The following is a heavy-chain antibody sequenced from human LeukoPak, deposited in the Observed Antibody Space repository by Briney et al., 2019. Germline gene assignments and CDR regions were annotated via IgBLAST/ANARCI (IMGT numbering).Heavy chain of an antibody. CDR1: GGSISSYY. D-gene: IGHD6-13*01. Sequence: SETLSLTCTVSGGSISSYYWSWIRQPPGKGLEWIGYIYYSGSTNYNPSLKSRVTISVDTSKNQFSLKLSSVTAADTAVHYCARVQWQQLGYYYYYYMDVWGKGTTVTISS. J-gene: IGHJ6*03. V-gene: IGHV4-59*01. CDR3: ARVQWQQLGYYYYYYMDV. CDR2: IYYSGST.